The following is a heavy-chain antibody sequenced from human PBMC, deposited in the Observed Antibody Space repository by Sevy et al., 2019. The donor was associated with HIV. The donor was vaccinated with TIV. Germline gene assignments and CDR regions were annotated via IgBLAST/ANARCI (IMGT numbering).Heavy chain of an antibody. V-gene: IGHV3-21*01. CDR1: GFTFSSYS. D-gene: IGHD6-19*01. J-gene: IGHJ5*02. CDR2: ISSSSSYI. CDR3: ARDEAVAHLRANWFDP. Sequence: GESLKISCAASGFTFSSYSMNWVRQAPGKGLEWVSSISSSSSYIYYADSVKGRFTISRDNAKNSLYLQMNSLRAEDTAVYYCARDEAVAHLRANWFDPWGQGTLVTVSS.